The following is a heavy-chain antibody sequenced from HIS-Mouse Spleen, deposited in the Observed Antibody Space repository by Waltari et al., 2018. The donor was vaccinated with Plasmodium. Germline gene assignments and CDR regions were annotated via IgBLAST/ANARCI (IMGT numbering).Heavy chain of an antibody. V-gene: IGHV4-39*01. CDR3: ARRGGSYYYFDY. Sequence: QLQLQASGPGLVKPSETLSLTCTVSGGSLSSSSYYWGWIRQPHGTGREWFGSIYYSGSTYYNPSLKSRVTISVDTPKNQFSLKLSSVTAADTAVYYCARRGGSYYYFDYWGQGTLVTVSS. CDR1: GGSLSSSSYY. CDR2: IYYSGST. J-gene: IGHJ4*02. D-gene: IGHD1-26*01.